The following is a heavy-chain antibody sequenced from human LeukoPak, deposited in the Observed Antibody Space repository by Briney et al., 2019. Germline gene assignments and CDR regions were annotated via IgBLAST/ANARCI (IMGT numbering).Heavy chain of an antibody. Sequence: PGGALRLSCAASGFTFSSYAMSWVRQAPGKGLERVSAISGSGGSTYYADSVKGRFTISRDNSKNTLYLQMNSLRAEDTAVYYCAKGIGGSYLSTPFDYWGQGTLVTVSS. CDR3: AKGIGGSYLSTPFDY. D-gene: IGHD1-26*01. J-gene: IGHJ4*02. CDR1: GFTFSSYA. CDR2: ISGSGGST. V-gene: IGHV3-23*01.